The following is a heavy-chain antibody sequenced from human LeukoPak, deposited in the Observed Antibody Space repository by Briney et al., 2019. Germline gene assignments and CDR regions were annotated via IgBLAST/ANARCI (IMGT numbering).Heavy chain of an antibody. CDR3: ARDVVSGAPGHDY. Sequence: PGGSLRLSCAAFGFTFSDYWMSWVRQAPGKGLEWLANIKQTGSEKYYLDSVKGRFTITRDNAKNSLYLQVNSLRAEDTAVYYCARDVVSGAPGHDYWGQGTLATVSS. CDR1: GFTFSDYW. D-gene: IGHD2-15*01. V-gene: IGHV3-7*03. CDR2: IKQTGSEK. J-gene: IGHJ4*02.